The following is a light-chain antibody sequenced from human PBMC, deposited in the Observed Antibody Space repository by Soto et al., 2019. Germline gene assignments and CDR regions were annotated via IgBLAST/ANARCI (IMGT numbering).Light chain of an antibody. V-gene: IGKV3-15*01. CDR1: LTVSNN. CDR2: YAS. CDR3: QQYNNWPPGAT. J-gene: IGKJ3*01. Sequence: DIVMTQSPATLSVSPGERATLSCRASLTVSNNLAWYQQKPGQAPRLLIYYASNRATGIPDRFSGSGSVKDFTLTISSVQSEDVAVYYCQQYNNWPPGATFGPGTRVDIK.